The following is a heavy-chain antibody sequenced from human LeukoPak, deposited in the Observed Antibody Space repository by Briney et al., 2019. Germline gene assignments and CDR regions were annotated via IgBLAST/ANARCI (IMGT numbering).Heavy chain of an antibody. D-gene: IGHD3-16*01. J-gene: IGHJ6*03. CDR3: ARENIEYSGGGLNYYYYYMDV. V-gene: IGHV3-30-3*01. Sequence: PGRSLRLSCAASGFTFSSYAMHWVRQAPGKGLEWVAVISYDGSNKYYADSVKGRFTISRDNSKNTLYLQMNSLRAEDTAVYYCARENIEYSGGGLNYYYYYMDVWGKGTTVTVSS. CDR2: ISYDGSNK. CDR1: GFTFSSYA.